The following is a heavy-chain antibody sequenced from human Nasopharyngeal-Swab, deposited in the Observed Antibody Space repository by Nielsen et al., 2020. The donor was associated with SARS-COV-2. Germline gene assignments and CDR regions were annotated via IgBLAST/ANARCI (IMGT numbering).Heavy chain of an antibody. Sequence: ASVKVSCKASGYTFTSYGISWVRQAPGQGLEWMGWISAYNGNTNYAQKLQGRVTMTTDTSTSTAYMELRSLRSDDTAVYYCASALGGITMVRGANFDYWGQGTLVTVSS. CDR2: ISAYNGNT. CDR1: GYTFTSYG. CDR3: ASALGGITMVRGANFDY. V-gene: IGHV1-18*04. J-gene: IGHJ4*02. D-gene: IGHD3-10*01.